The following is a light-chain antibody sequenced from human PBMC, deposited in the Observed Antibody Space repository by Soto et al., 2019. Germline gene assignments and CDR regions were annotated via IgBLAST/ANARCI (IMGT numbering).Light chain of an antibody. CDR1: SSDVGGYNY. Sequence: QSALTQPPSASGSPGQSVTISCTGTSSDVGGYNYVSWYQQHPGKVPKLMVYEVNKRPSGVPDRVSGSKSGNTASLTVSGIQAEDEADYYCTSYAGGNNVFGTGTKLTVL. J-gene: IGLJ1*01. CDR3: TSYAGGNNV. V-gene: IGLV2-8*01. CDR2: EVN.